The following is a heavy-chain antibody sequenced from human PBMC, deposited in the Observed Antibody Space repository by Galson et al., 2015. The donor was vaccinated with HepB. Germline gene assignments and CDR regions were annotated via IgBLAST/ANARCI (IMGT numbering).Heavy chain of an antibody. Sequence: QSGAEVKKPGESLRISCKGSGYSFTSYWISWVRQMPGKGLEWMGRIDPSDSYTNYSPSFQGHVTISADKSISTAYLQWSSLEASDTAMYYCARQYCSGGSCTPVQHWGQGTLVTVSS. CDR3: ARQYCSGGSCTPVQH. CDR2: IDPSDSYT. V-gene: IGHV5-10-1*01. D-gene: IGHD2-15*01. J-gene: IGHJ1*01. CDR1: GYSFTSYW.